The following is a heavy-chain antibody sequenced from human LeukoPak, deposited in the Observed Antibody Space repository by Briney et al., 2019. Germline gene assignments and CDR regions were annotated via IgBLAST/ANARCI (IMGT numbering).Heavy chain of an antibody. CDR1: GFTFSSYS. V-gene: IGHV3-48*04. J-gene: IGHJ4*02. Sequence: GGSLRLSCAASGFTFSSYSMNWVRQAPGKGLEWVSYISSSSSTIYYADSVKGRFTISRDNAKNSLYLQMNSLRAEDTAVYYCARVIMVRGVPYFDYWGQGTLVTVSS. CDR3: ARVIMVRGVPYFDY. CDR2: ISSSSSTI. D-gene: IGHD3-10*01.